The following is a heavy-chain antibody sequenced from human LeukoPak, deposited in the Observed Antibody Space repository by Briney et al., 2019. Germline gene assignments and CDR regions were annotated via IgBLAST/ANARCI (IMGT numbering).Heavy chain of an antibody. Sequence: SETLSLTCTVSGGSISSYYWSRIRQPPGKGLEWIGYIYYSGSTNYNPSLKSRVTISVDTSKNQFSLKLSSVTAADTAVYYCARHGSYYDFRSGYPFDYWGQGTLVTVSS. CDR1: GGSISSYY. CDR3: ARHGSYYDFRSGYPFDY. D-gene: IGHD3-3*01. V-gene: IGHV4-59*08. J-gene: IGHJ4*02. CDR2: IYYSGST.